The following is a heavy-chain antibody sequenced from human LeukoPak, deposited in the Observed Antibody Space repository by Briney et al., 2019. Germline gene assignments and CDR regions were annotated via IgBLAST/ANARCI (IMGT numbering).Heavy chain of an antibody. CDR3: TKSDGSGLIRI. CDR1: GGSFSGYY. V-gene: IGHV4-34*01. J-gene: IGHJ3*02. CDR2: INHSGST. Sequence: SKTLSLTCTVYGGSFSGYYWTWIRQPPGKGLEWIGEINHSGSTNFNPSLKSRVTISLDTSKNQFSLKVISMTAADTAVYYCTKSDGSGLIRICGRGTMVTVSS. D-gene: IGHD3-22*01.